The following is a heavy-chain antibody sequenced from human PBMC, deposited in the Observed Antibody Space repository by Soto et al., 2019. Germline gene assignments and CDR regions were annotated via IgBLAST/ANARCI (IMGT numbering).Heavy chain of an antibody. D-gene: IGHD6-13*01. V-gene: IGHV5-51*01. Sequence: PGESLKISCKGSGYSFTSYWIGWVRQMPGKGLEWMGIIYPGDSDTRYSPSFQGQVTISADKSISTAYLQWSSLKASDTAMYYCARSIAAAANYYYYYGMDVWGQGTTVTVSS. CDR3: ARSIAAAANYYYYYGMDV. CDR2: IYPGDSDT. J-gene: IGHJ6*02. CDR1: GYSFTSYW.